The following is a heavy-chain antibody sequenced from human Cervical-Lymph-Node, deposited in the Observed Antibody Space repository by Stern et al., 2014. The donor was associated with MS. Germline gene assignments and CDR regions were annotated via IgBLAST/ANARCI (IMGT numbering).Heavy chain of an antibody. Sequence: QVQLGQSGAEVKKPGSSVKVSCKASGGTFSSYAISWVRQAPGQGLEWMGGIIPIFGTANYAQKFQGRVTITADESTSTAYMELSSLRSEDTAVYYCAREIVVVAATTYYYYGMDVWGQGTTVTVSS. CDR2: IIPIFGTA. V-gene: IGHV1-69*01. CDR1: GGTFSSYA. J-gene: IGHJ6*02. D-gene: IGHD2-15*01. CDR3: AREIVVVAATTYYYYGMDV.